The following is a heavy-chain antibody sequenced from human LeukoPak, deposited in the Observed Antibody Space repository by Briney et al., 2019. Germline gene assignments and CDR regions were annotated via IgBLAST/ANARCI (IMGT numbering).Heavy chain of an antibody. J-gene: IGHJ4*02. Sequence: ASVKVSCKASGYTFTGYYMHWVRQAPGQGLEWMGWINPNSGGTNYARKFQGRVTMTRDTSISTAYMELSRLRSDDTAVYYCASRYGSGSPNFDYWGQGTLVTVSS. D-gene: IGHD3-10*01. V-gene: IGHV1-2*02. CDR1: GYTFTGYY. CDR3: ASRYGSGSPNFDY. CDR2: INPNSGGT.